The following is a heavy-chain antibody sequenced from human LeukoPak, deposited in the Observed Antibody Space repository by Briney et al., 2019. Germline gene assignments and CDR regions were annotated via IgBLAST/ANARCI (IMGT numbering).Heavy chain of an antibody. CDR1: EFTVSSNY. V-gene: IGHV3-53*01. Sequence: PGGSLRLSCAASEFTVSSNYMNWVRQAPGRGPEWVSVIYKAGNTFYADSVKGRFTMSRDNSKNTLYLQMNSLRAEDTAVYYCARVLLDTNGDQYWYYDLWGRGTLVTVSS. CDR2: IYKAGNT. D-gene: IGHD2-8*01. CDR3: ARVLLDTNGDQYWYYDL. J-gene: IGHJ2*01.